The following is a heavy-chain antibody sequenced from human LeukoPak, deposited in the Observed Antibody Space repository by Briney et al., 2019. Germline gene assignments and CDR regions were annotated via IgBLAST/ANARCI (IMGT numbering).Heavy chain of an antibody. Sequence: GGSLRLSCAASGFTFSSYAMSWVRQAPGKGLEWVSTISGGGGSTFYADSVKGRFTISRDNSKNTLYLQMNSLRAEDTAVYYCAKGTSSSCYSAPNYWGQGTLVTVSS. V-gene: IGHV3-23*01. D-gene: IGHD2-15*01. CDR2: ISGGGGST. CDR3: AKGTSSSCYSAPNY. J-gene: IGHJ4*02. CDR1: GFTFSSYA.